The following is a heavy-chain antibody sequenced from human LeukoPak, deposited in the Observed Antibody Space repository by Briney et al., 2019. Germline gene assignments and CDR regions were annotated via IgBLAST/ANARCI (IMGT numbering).Heavy chain of an antibody. D-gene: IGHD3-10*01. J-gene: IGHJ5*02. V-gene: IGHV1-8*02. Sequence: ASVKVSCKASGYTFTGYYMHWVRQAPGQGLEWMGWMNPNSGNTGYAQKFQGRVTMTRNTSISTAYMELSSLKSEDTAVYYCARVVVRGFDWFDPWGQGTLVTVSS. CDR1: GYTFTGYY. CDR3: ARVVVRGFDWFDP. CDR2: MNPNSGNT.